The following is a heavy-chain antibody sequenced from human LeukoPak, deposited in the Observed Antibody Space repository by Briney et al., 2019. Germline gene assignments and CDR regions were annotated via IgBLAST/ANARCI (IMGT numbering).Heavy chain of an antibody. CDR3: GYILTGYYLDY. V-gene: IGHV3-74*01. Sequence: GGSLRLSCAASGFTFSKYWMHWVRQAPGKGLVWVSHINSDGSRPDYADSVKGRFTISRDNAKNTLFLQMNSLRAEDTAVYYRGYILTGYYLDYWGQGTLVTVSS. J-gene: IGHJ4*02. CDR1: GFTFSKYW. D-gene: IGHD3-9*01. CDR2: INSDGSRP.